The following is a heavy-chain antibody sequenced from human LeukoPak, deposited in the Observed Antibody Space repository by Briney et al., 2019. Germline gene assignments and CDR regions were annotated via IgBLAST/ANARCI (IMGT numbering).Heavy chain of an antibody. CDR1: GGSFSGYY. J-gene: IGHJ4*02. CDR3: ASGPRSQGSEFDY. CDR2: INHSGST. Sequence: PSETLSLTCAAYGGSFSGYYWSWIRQPPGKGLEWIGEINHSGSTNYNPSLKSRVTISVDTSKNQFPLKLSSVTAADTAVYYCASGPRSQGSEFDYWGQGTLVTVSS. D-gene: IGHD1-14*01. V-gene: IGHV4-34*01.